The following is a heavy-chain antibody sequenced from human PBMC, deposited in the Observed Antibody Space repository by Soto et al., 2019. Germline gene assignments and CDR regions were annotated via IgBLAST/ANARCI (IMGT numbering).Heavy chain of an antibody. CDR3: AKPNQVRGVLFYYFDY. J-gene: IGHJ4*02. CDR1: GFTFSSYA. D-gene: IGHD3-10*01. V-gene: IGHV3-23*01. Sequence: GGSLRLSCVASGFTFSSYAMSWVRQAPGKGLEWVSAISGSGGSTYYADSVKGRFTISRDNSKNTLYLQMNSLRAEDTAVYYCAKPNQVRGVLFYYFDYWGQGTLVTVSS. CDR2: ISGSGGST.